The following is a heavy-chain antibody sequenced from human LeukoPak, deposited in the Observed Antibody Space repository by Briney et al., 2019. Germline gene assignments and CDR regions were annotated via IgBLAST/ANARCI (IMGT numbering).Heavy chain of an antibody. CDR2: IKQDGSEK. D-gene: IGHD2-2*01. CDR3: ARDPGDIVVVPAAIEGDY. CDR1: GFTFSSYW. V-gene: IGHV3-7*01. Sequence: GGSLRLSCAASGFTFSSYWMSWVRQAPGKGLEWVANIKQDGSEKYYVDSVKGRFTISRDNAKNSLYLQMNSLRAEDTAVYYCARDPGDIVVVPAAIEGDYWGQGTLVTVSS. J-gene: IGHJ4*02.